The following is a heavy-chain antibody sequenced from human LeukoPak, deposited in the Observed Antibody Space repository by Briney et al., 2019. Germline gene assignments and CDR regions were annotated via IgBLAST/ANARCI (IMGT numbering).Heavy chain of an antibody. Sequence: PGGSLRLSCAASGFTFRNYWMSWVRQVPGTGLEWVAVISYDGSNKYYADSVKGRFTISRDNSKNTLYLQMNSLRAEDTAVYYCATSGASSYWGQGTLVTVSS. D-gene: IGHD1-26*01. CDR3: ATSGASSY. CDR2: ISYDGSNK. J-gene: IGHJ4*02. CDR1: GFTFRNYW. V-gene: IGHV3-30-3*01.